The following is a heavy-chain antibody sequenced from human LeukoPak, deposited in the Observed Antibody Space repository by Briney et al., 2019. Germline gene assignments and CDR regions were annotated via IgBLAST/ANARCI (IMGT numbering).Heavy chain of an antibody. CDR3: ARRGLYGSGSYYVVWFDP. CDR1: GYTFTGYY. J-gene: IGHJ5*02. V-gene: IGHV1-2*02. D-gene: IGHD3-10*01. CDR2: INPNSGGT. Sequence: GASVKVSCKASGYTFTGYYVHWVRQAPGQGLEWMGWINPNSGGTNYAQKFQGRVTMTRDTSISTAYMELSRLRSDDTAVYYCARRGLYGSGSYYVVWFDPWGQGTLVTVSS.